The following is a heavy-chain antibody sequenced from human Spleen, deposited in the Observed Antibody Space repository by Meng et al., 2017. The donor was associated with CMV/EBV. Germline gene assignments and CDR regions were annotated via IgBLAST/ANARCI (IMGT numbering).Heavy chain of an antibody. CDR2: IIPILGIT. CDR1: GGTFSSYA. V-gene: IGHV1-69*05. CDR3: ARGGGSSWSAVDY. Sequence: SVKVSCKASGGTFSSYAISWVRQAPGQGLEWMGGIIPILGITNYVQKFQGRVTITTDESTSTAYMELSSLRSEDTAVYYCARGGGSSWSAVDYWGQGTLVTVSS. D-gene: IGHD6-13*01. J-gene: IGHJ4*02.